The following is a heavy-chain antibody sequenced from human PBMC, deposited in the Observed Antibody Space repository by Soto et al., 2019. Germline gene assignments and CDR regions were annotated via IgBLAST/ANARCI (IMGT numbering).Heavy chain of an antibody. D-gene: IGHD2-15*01. CDR3: AREEVGYCSGGRCYYYVRDV. J-gene: IGHJ6*02. CDR1: GGSISSYY. Sequence: PSETLSLTCTVSGGSISSYYWSWIRQPAGKGLEWIGRIYTSGNTNYNPSLKSRVTMSVDTSKNQFSLKLSSVTAADTAVYYCAREEVGYCSGGRCYYYVRDVWGQGTTVTVSS. V-gene: IGHV4-4*07. CDR2: IYTSGNT.